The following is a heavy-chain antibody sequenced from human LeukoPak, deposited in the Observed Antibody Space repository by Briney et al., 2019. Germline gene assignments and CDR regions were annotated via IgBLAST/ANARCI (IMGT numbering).Heavy chain of an antibody. CDR2: INPNTAGT. CDR1: GYTFTGYY. CDR3: ATSAGDYRAGHYYYMGV. J-gene: IGHJ6*03. V-gene: IGHV1-2*06. D-gene: IGHD4-11*01. Sequence: ASVKVSCKASGYTFTGYYFRWVRQAPGQGLEWMGRINPNTAGTNYAQKFLGGVTLTWDTSISTAYMELNRLTSDDTAVYYCATSAGDYRAGHYYYMGVWGKGTSVTVSS.